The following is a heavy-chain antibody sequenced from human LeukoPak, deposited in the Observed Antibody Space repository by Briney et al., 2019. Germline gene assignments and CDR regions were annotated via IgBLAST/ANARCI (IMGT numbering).Heavy chain of an antibody. V-gene: IGHV5-51*01. CDR3: ARQLDYGGFGAFGV. Sequence: GESLKISCKGSGYTFTNYWIHWARQMPGKGLEWMGNVYPGDSDTRYSPSFQGQVTISADKPITTTYLQWNSLKASDTAIYYCARQLDYGGFGAFGVWGQGTMVTVSS. CDR1: GYTFTNYW. CDR2: VYPGDSDT. J-gene: IGHJ3*01. D-gene: IGHD4-23*01.